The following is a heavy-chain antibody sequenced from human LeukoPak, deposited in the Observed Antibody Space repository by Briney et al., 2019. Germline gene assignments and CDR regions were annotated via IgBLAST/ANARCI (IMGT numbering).Heavy chain of an antibody. Sequence: ASVKVSCKASGYTFTGYYMHWVRQAPGQGLEWMGIINPSGGSTSYAQKFQGRVTMIRDTSTSTVYMELNSLRAEDTAVYYCARDYRDSSGYYYALTPVRRETWGQGTLVTVSS. D-gene: IGHD3-22*01. CDR3: ARDYRDSSGYYYALTPVRRET. CDR1: GYTFTGYY. CDR2: INPSGGST. J-gene: IGHJ5*02. V-gene: IGHV1-46*01.